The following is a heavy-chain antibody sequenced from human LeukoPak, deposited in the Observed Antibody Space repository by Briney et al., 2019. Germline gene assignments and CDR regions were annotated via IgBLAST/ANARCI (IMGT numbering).Heavy chain of an antibody. V-gene: IGHV3-7*01. D-gene: IGHD3-10*01. CDR1: GFTLNIYW. J-gene: IGHJ4*02. CDR3: ARNDQGSGSTDY. CDR2: IKTDGSEK. Sequence: GGSLRLSCAASGFTLNIYWMSWVRQAPGKGLEWVANIKTDGSEKRYVDSVKGRFTISRGNAKNSLYLQMNSLRAEDTAVYYCARNDQGSGSTDYWGQGTLVTVSS.